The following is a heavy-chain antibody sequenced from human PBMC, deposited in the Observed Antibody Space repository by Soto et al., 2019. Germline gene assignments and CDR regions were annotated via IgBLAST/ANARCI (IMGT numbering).Heavy chain of an antibody. D-gene: IGHD1-7*01. Sequence: SETLSLTCTVSGGSISSYRWSWIRQPAWKGLEWTGRISNNGNTQYNPSLKSRVTVSVDTSRNQFFLNLHSVTAADSAVYFCGRESGETWDYEAYWGQGTPVTVSS. V-gene: IGHV4-4*07. CDR3: GRESGETWDYEAY. J-gene: IGHJ4*02. CDR2: ISNNGNT. CDR1: GGSISSYR.